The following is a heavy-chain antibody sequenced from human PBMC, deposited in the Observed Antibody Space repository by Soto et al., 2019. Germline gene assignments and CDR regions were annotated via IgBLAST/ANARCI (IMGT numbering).Heavy chain of an antibody. D-gene: IGHD6-13*01. CDR1: GASMSTFY. Sequence: QVQLQESGPGLVKPSETLSLTCIVSGASMSTFYWTWIRQPPGKGLEWIGYIHHTGSTDCNPSLKSRVTISGDTSNNQVSLRLSSVTAADTAVYYCARALSPKSSSWYWFDYWGQGTLVTVSS. V-gene: IGHV4-59*01. CDR2: IHHTGST. CDR3: ARALSPKSSSWYWFDY. J-gene: IGHJ4*02.